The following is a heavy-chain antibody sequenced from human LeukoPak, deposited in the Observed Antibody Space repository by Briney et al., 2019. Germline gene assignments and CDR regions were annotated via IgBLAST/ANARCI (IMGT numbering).Heavy chain of an antibody. CDR2: IYYSGST. CDR1: GASISTIISY. Sequence: SETLSLTCTVSGASISTIISYWGWIRQTPGKGLEWIGSIYYSGSTYYNPSLKSRVTISVDTSKNQFSLKLSSVTAADTAVYYCARLSVIVGAALEYYYYYMDVWGQGTTVTVSS. D-gene: IGHD1-26*01. V-gene: IGHV4-39*07. CDR3: ARLSVIVGAALEYYYYYMDV. J-gene: IGHJ6*03.